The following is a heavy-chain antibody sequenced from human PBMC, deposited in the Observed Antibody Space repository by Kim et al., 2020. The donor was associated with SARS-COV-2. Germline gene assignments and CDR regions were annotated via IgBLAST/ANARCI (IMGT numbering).Heavy chain of an antibody. V-gene: IGHV3-9*01. CDR2: ISWNSGSI. J-gene: IGHJ3*02. D-gene: IGHD6-19*01. CDR1: GFIFGDYA. Sequence: GGSLRLSCAASGFIFGDYAIHWVRQDPGKGLEWVSGISWNSGSIDYADSVKGRFTISRDNAKNSLYLQMNSLRAEDTALYYCAKDRGVAGRGDAFDIWGQGTMVTVSS. CDR3: AKDRGVAGRGDAFDI.